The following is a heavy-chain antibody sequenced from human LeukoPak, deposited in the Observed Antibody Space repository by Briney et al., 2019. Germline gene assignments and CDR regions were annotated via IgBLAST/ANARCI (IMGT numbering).Heavy chain of an antibody. D-gene: IGHD2-2*01. Sequence: GESLKISCKGSGYSFTSYWIGWVRQMPGKGLEWMGIIYPGDPDTRYSPSFQGQVTISADKSISTAYLQWSSLKASDTAMYYCARLDVVVPAANDAFDIWGQGTMVTVSS. J-gene: IGHJ3*02. V-gene: IGHV5-51*01. CDR2: IYPGDPDT. CDR3: ARLDVVVPAANDAFDI. CDR1: GYSFTSYW.